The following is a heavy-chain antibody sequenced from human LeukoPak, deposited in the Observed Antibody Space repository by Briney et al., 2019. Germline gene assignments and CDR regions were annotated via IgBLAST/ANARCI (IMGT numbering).Heavy chain of an antibody. V-gene: IGHV3-23*01. CDR2: ISGSGGST. Sequence: GGSLRLSCAASGFTFSSYAMSWVRQAPGKGLEWVSAISGSGGSTYYADSVKGRFTISRDNSKNTLYLQVNSLRAEDTAVYYCAKAKRSAYGSGSNYFDYWGQGTLVTVSS. CDR1: GFTFSSYA. J-gene: IGHJ4*02. CDR3: AKAKRSAYGSGSNYFDY. D-gene: IGHD3-10*01.